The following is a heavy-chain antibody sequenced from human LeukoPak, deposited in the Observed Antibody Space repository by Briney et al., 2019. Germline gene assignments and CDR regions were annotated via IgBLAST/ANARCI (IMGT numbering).Heavy chain of an antibody. Sequence: GGSLRLSCAASGFTFSCYWMSWVRQAPGKGLEWVANIKQDGSEKYYVDSVKGRFTISRDNSKNTLYLQMNSLRAEDTAVYYCAKGTGYYYYYMDVWGKGTTVTVSS. CDR1: GFTFSCYW. V-gene: IGHV3-7*01. J-gene: IGHJ6*03. D-gene: IGHD1-1*01. CDR2: IKQDGSEK. CDR3: AKGTGYYYYYMDV.